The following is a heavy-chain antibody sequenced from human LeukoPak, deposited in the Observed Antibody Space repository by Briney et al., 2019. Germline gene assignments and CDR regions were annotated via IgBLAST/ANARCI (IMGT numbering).Heavy chain of an antibody. D-gene: IGHD3/OR15-3a*01. CDR2: IYYSGST. CDR1: GGSISSSSYY. V-gene: IGHV4-39*07. CDR3: ARQEIGLRSFDP. Sequence: SETLSLTCTVSGGSISSSSYYWGWIRQPPGRGLEWIGSIYYSGSTYYNPSLKSRVTISVDTSKNQFSLKLSSVTAADTAVYYCARQEIGLRSFDPWGQGTLVTVSS. J-gene: IGHJ5*02.